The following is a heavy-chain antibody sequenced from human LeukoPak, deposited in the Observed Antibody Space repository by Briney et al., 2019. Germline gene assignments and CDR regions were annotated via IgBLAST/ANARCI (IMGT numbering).Heavy chain of an antibody. V-gene: IGHV3-21*01. CDR3: ATSPRGGPIEN. D-gene: IGHD3-16*01. Sequence: GGSLRLSCAASGFTFSSYSMNWVRQAPGQGLEWVSVISRESRNIFYADSVKGRLTVSRDNARSSLYLQMNSLRAEDTAVYYCATSPRGGPIENWGQGTLVTVSS. J-gene: IGHJ4*02. CDR2: ISRESRNI. CDR1: GFTFSSYS.